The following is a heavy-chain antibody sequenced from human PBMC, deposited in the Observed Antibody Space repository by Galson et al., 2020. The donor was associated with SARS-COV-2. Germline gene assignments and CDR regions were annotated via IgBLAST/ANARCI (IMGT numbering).Heavy chain of an antibody. CDR2: IKSKTDGGTT. Sequence: GESLKISCAASGFTFSNAWMSWVRQAPGKGLEWVGRIKSKTDGGTTDYAAPVKGRFTISRDDSKNTLYLQMNSLKTEDTAVYYCTTGKEALLWYGTDYWGQGTLVTVSA. D-gene: IGHD3-10*01. CDR1: GFTFSNAW. J-gene: IGHJ4*02. CDR3: TTGKEALLWYGTDY. V-gene: IGHV3-15*01.